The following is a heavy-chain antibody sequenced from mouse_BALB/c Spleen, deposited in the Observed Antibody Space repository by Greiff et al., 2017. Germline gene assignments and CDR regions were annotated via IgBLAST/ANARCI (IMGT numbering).Heavy chain of an antibody. CDR1: GFTFTDYY. V-gene: IGHV7-3*02. CDR2: IRNKANGYTT. CDR3: ARGPYYRYDGTFDY. D-gene: IGHD2-14*01. Sequence: EVKLMESGGGLVQPGGSLRLSCATSGFTFTDYYMSWVRQPPGKALEWLGFIRNKANGYTTEYSASVKGRFTISRDNSQSILYLQMNTLRAEDSATYYCARGPYYRYDGTFDYWGQGTTLTVSS. J-gene: IGHJ2*01.